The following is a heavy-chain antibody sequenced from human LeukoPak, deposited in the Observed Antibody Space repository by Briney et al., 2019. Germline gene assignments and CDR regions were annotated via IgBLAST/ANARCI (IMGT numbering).Heavy chain of an antibody. CDR2: IYTTGST. D-gene: IGHD3-10*01. V-gene: IGHV4-4*09. CDR1: GGSISSYF. Sequence: SETLSLTCTVSGGSISSYFWSWIRQPPGKRLEWIGYIYTTGSTNYNPSLTSRVTISVDTSKNQFSLKLSSVTAADTAVYYCARRFQLDREFAFDIWGQGTMVSVSS. CDR3: ARRFQLDREFAFDI. J-gene: IGHJ3*02.